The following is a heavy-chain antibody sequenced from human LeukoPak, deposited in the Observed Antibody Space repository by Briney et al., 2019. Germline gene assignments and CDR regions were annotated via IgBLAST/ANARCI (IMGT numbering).Heavy chain of an antibody. CDR1: GCTLTELS. CDR3: ATVPYYYDSSGYYWLDY. V-gene: IGHV1-24*01. D-gene: IGHD3-22*01. Sequence: ASVKVSCKVSGCTLTELSMHWVRQAPGKGLEWMGGFDPEDGETIYAQKFQGRVTMTEDTSTDTAYMELSSLRSEDTAVYYCATVPYYYDSSGYYWLDYWGQGTLVTVSS. CDR2: FDPEDGET. J-gene: IGHJ4*02.